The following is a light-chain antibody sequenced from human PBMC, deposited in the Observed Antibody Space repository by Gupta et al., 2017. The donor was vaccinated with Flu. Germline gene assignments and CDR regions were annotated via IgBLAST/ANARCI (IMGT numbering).Light chain of an antibody. CDR2: GAS. CDR3: QQYGSSPSIT. J-gene: IGKJ5*01. Sequence: EIVLTQSPGTLSLSAGERATLSCRASQSVSSSYLAWYQQKTGEAPRLLIYGASSRATGIPDRFSGSGSGTDFTLTISRLEPEDFAVYYCQQYGSSPSITFGQGTRLEIK. V-gene: IGKV3-20*01. CDR1: QSVSSSY.